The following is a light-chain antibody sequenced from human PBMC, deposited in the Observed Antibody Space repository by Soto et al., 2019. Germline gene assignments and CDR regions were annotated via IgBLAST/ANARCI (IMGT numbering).Light chain of an antibody. Sequence: EIVLTQSPGTLSLSPGERATLSCRASQSVNSRFLAWYQQKPGQAPRLLIYGASSRATGIPDRFSGSGSGTDFTLTISRVEPEDFAVYYCQQYGSSPLTFGPGTKGDIK. CDR2: GAS. J-gene: IGKJ3*01. CDR1: QSVNSRF. V-gene: IGKV3-20*01. CDR3: QQYGSSPLT.